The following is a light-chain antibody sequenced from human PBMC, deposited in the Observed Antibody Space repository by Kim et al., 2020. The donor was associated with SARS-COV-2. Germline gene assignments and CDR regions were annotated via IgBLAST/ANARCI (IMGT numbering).Light chain of an antibody. CDR2: DNN. J-gene: IGLJ1*01. CDR3: GTWDSSLSPAFYV. Sequence: KVPISCSGTSSNIGSNYVSWYQQLPGTAPELLIYDNNKRPSVIPDRFSGSKSGTSATLGITGLQTGDEADYYCGTWDSSLSPAFYVFGTGTKVTVL. V-gene: IGLV1-51*01. CDR1: SSNIGSNY.